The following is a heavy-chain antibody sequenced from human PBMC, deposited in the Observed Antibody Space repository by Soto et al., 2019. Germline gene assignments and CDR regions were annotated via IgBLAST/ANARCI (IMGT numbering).Heavy chain of an antibody. CDR1: GFTFSSYA. V-gene: IGHV3-23*01. Sequence: EVQLLESGGGLVQPGGSLRLSCAASGFTFSSYAMSWVRQAPGKGLEWVSAISGSGGSTYYADYVKGRFTISRDNSKNTLYLQMNSLRAEDTAVYYCAKDREYGDFFDYWGQGTLVTVSS. D-gene: IGHD4-17*01. J-gene: IGHJ4*02. CDR3: AKDREYGDFFDY. CDR2: ISGSGGST.